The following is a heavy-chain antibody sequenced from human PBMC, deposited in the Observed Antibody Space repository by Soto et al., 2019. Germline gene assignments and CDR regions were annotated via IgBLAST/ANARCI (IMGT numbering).Heavy chain of an antibody. CDR3: ASAAPFNYGGNSGFDF. D-gene: IGHD4-17*01. Sequence: AESLTLSCAASGFTLSNNWIHWVRQAPGKGLVWVSGIKSDGSTTTYADSVKGRFTISRDNAKNTLYLQRNSLRAEDTALYYCASAAPFNYGGNSGFDFWGQGTLVTVSS. CDR2: IKSDGSTT. J-gene: IGHJ4*02. V-gene: IGHV3-74*03. CDR1: GFTLSNNW.